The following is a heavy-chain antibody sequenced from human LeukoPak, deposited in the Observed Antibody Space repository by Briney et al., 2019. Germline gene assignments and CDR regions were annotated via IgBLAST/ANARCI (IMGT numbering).Heavy chain of an antibody. Sequence: ASVKVSCQASGYNFISYYMHWVRQAPGQGLEWMGMINPSGGSTSYAQKFQGRVTMTRDTSTSTVYMELCSLKSEDTAVYYCAREDVVLVDAVRYYYYGMDVWGQGTTVTVSS. CDR1: GYNFISYY. CDR2: INPSGGST. D-gene: IGHD2-8*01. V-gene: IGHV1-46*01. J-gene: IGHJ6*02. CDR3: AREDVVLVDAVRYYYYGMDV.